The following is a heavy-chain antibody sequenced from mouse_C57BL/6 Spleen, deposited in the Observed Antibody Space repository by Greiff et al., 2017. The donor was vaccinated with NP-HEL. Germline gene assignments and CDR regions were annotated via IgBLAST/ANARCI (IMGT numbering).Heavy chain of an antibody. CDR2: IHPNSGST. D-gene: IGHD1-1*01. CDR1: GYTFTSYW. J-gene: IGHJ2*01. CDR3: ARGTTVVAHYFDY. Sequence: VQLQQSGAELVKPGASVKLSCKASGYTFTSYWMPWVKQRPGQGLEWIGMIHPNSGSTNYNEKFKSKATLTVDKSSSTAYMQLSSLTSEDSAVYDCARGTTVVAHYFDYWGQGTTLTVSS. V-gene: IGHV1-64*01.